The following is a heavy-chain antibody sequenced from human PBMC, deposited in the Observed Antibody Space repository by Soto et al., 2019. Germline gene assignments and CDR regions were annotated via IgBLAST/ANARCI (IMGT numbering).Heavy chain of an antibody. CDR2: IIPILGIA. J-gene: IGHJ4*02. V-gene: IGHV1-69*02. D-gene: IGHD2-15*01. CDR1: GGTFSSYT. CDR3: ASGGGYCSGGSCYRY. Sequence: QVQLVQSGAEVKKPGSSVKVSCKASGGTFSSYTISWVRQAPGQGLEWMGRIIPILGIANYAQKFQGRVTITADKSTSTAYMELSRLRSEDTAVYYCASGGGYCSGGSCYRYWGQGTLVTVSS.